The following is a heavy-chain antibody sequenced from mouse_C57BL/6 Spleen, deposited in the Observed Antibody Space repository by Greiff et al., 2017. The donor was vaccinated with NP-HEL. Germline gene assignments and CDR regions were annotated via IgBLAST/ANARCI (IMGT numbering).Heavy chain of an antibody. J-gene: IGHJ3*01. Sequence: EVKLVESGGGLVKPGGSLKLSCAASGFTFSDYRMHWVRQAPEKGLEWVAYISSDSSTIYYADTVKGRFTISRDNAKNTLFLQMTSLRSEDTAMYYCARGTAFAYWGQGTLVTVSA. CDR3: ARGTAFAY. CDR1: GFTFSDYR. V-gene: IGHV5-17*01. CDR2: ISSDSSTI. D-gene: IGHD3-3*01.